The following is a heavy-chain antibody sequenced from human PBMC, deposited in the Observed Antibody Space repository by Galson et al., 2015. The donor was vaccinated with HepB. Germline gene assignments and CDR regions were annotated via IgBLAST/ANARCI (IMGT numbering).Heavy chain of an antibody. CDR3: ARVHPEYTRGWYRQARYYFDS. D-gene: IGHD6-19*01. V-gene: IGHV3-23*01. CDR1: GFTFRNYA. CDR2: ITPSGDNT. J-gene: IGHJ4*01. Sequence: SLRLSCAASGFTFRNYAMSWVRQAPGKGLEWVSAITPSGDNTYSADSVKGRFTISRDNSKNTLFLQKTGLTADDTAISYFARVHPEYTRGWYRQARYYFDSWGRGTLVTVSS.